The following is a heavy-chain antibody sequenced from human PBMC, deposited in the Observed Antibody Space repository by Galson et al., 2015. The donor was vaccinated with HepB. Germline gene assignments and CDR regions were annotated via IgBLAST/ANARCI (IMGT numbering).Heavy chain of an antibody. J-gene: IGHJ6*02. D-gene: IGHD3-16*01. CDR2: ITGRNSHI. CDR1: GFTFSSYA. V-gene: IGHV3-21*01. Sequence: SLRLSCAASGFTFSSYAMNWVRQAPGKGLEWVASITGRNSHIYYADSLRGRFTISRDNARNSLYLQMNSLRVEDTAVYYCAKMITSDRRPPYDYGLDVWGQGTTVTVSS. CDR3: AKMITSDRRPPYDYGLDV.